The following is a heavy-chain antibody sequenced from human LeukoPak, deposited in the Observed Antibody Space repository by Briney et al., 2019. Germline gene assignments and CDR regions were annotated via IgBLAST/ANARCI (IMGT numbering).Heavy chain of an antibody. J-gene: IGHJ6*02. V-gene: IGHV4-31*03. CDR2: IYYSGST. D-gene: IGHD3-10*01. CDR3: ARDSPLSSEVLWFGEFSDVAFYGMDV. CDR1: NDSFSSGGYY. Sequence: SETLSLTCTVSNDSFSSGGYYWSWIRQHPGKGLEWIGYIYYSGSTYYNPSLKSRVTISVDTSKNQFSLKLSSVTAADTAVYYCARDSPLSSEVLWFGEFSDVAFYGMDVWGQGTTVTVSS.